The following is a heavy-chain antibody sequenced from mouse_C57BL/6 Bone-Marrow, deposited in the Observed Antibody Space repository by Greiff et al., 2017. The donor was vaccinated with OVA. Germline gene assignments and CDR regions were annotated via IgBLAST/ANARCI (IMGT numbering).Heavy chain of an antibody. CDR3: ARGRAGFRDFDV. CDR2: IYPGSGST. V-gene: IGHV1-55*01. CDR1: GYTFTSYW. Sequence: QVQLQQPGAELVKPGASVKMSCKASGYTFTSYWITWVKQRPGQGLEWIGDIYPGSGSTNYNEKFKSKATLTVDTSSSTAYMQLSSLTSEDSAVYYCARGRAGFRDFDVWGTGTTVTVSS. D-gene: IGHD3-1*01. J-gene: IGHJ1*03.